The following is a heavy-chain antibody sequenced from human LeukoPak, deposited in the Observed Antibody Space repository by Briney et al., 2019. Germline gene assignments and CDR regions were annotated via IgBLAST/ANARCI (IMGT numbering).Heavy chain of an antibody. CDR2: IYYSGST. Sequence: PSQTLSLTCTVSGGSISSGGYYWSWIRQHPGKGLEWIGYIYYSGSTYYNPCLKSRVTISVDTSKNQFSLKLSSVTAADTAVYNCARAYCGGDCYAESSLIDYWGQGTLVTVSS. J-gene: IGHJ4*02. D-gene: IGHD2-21*02. CDR3: ARAYCGGDCYAESSLIDY. V-gene: IGHV4-31*03. CDR1: GGSISSGGYY.